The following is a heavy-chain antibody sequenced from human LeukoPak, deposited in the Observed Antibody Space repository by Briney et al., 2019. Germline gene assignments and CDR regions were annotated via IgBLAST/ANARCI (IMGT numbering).Heavy chain of an antibody. D-gene: IGHD5/OR15-5a*01. V-gene: IGHV3-7*04. Sequence: GGSLRHSCTASAITLSDSWMSWVRQAPGKGLERVAKIKQDGSETNYVDSVKGRFTISRDNAKNSVFLQMSSLRGDDTAIYYCARHLAGDSLYRHFDYWGQGTLVTVSS. CDR2: IKQDGSET. J-gene: IGHJ4*02. CDR3: ARHLAGDSLYRHFDY. CDR1: AITLSDSW.